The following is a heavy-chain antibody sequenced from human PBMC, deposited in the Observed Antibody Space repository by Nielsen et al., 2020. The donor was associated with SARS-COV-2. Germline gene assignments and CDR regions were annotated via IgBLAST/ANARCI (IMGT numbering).Heavy chain of an antibody. CDR2: IYYSGST. CDR1: GGSISSSSYY. V-gene: IGHV4-39*01. CDR3: ARQWRNYYYGMDV. D-gene: IGHD5-12*01. J-gene: IGHJ6*02. Sequence: SETLSLTCTVSGGSISSSSYYWDWIRQPPGKGLEWIGSIYYSGSTYYNPSLKSRVTISVDTSKNQFSLKLSSVTAADTAVYYCARQWRNYYYGMDVWGQGTTVTVSS.